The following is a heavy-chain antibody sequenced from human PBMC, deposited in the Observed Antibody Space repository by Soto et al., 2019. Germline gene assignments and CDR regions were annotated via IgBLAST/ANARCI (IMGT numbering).Heavy chain of an antibody. V-gene: IGHV3-23*01. CDR2: ISGNGGNT. CDR3: ARGGLSMIVVVTTTCDY. Sequence: EVQLLESGGDLVQPGGSLRLSCAASGFTFSSYAMSWVRQAPGKGLEWVSGISGNGGNTYYADSVKGRFTISRDNSKNTLFLQMTSLRTEDTAVYYCARGGLSMIVVVTTTCDYWGQGTLVTVSS. CDR1: GFTFSSYA. J-gene: IGHJ4*02. D-gene: IGHD3-22*01.